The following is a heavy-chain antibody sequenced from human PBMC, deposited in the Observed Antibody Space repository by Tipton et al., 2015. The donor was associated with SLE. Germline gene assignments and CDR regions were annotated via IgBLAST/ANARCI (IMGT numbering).Heavy chain of an antibody. V-gene: IGHV3-21*01. Sequence: SLRLSCAASGYSFSTYAMSWVRQAPGKGLEWVSSISTSGSYIEYADSVKGRFTISRDNAKNSLYLQMNSLRVEDTAVYYCARAYSASWFLYFGYWGQGALVTVSS. CDR3: ARAYSASWFLYFGY. CDR1: GYSFSTYA. J-gene: IGHJ4*02. D-gene: IGHD6-13*01. CDR2: ISTSGSYI.